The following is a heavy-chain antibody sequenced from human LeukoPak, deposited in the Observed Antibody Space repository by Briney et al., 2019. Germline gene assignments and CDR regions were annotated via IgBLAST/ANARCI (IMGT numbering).Heavy chain of an antibody. J-gene: IGHJ4*02. CDR3: VRLRSSSFTKDTSIDY. Sequence: GGSLRLSFSPSGFTAIGNNVSSGRQAPGKGLEWVSVIYSGGSTYYADSVKGRFTISRDNSKKTLYLQMNSLRAEDTGVYFCVRLRSSSFTKDTSIDYCGQGTLVTVSS. CDR2: IYSGGST. V-gene: IGHV3-53*01. D-gene: IGHD6-6*01. CDR1: GFTAIGNN.